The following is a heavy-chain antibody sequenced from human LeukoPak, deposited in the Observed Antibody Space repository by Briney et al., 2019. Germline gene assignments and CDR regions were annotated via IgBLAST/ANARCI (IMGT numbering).Heavy chain of an antibody. Sequence: TLSLTCTVSGGSIISYYWSWIRQPPGKALEWLALIYWNNNERYSPSLKSRLTITKDTSKNQVVLTMTNVDPLDTGTYYCARIWFGELFPFDYWGQGTLVTVSS. CDR1: GGSIISYYW. V-gene: IGHV2-5*01. J-gene: IGHJ4*02. CDR3: ARIWFGELFPFDY. D-gene: IGHD3-10*01. CDR2: IYWNNNE.